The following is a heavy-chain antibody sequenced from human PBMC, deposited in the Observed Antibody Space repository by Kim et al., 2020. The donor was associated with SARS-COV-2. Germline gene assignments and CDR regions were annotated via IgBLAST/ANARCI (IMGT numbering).Heavy chain of an antibody. CDR2: IYYSGST. CDR1: GGSISSGDYY. D-gene: IGHD3-10*01. J-gene: IGHJ4*02. V-gene: IGHV4-30-4*01. CDR3: AREGPYYYGSGSYYPGAVGGSFDY. Sequence: SETLSLTCTVSGGSISSGDYYWSWIRQPPGKGLEWIGYIYYSGSTYYNPSLKSRVTISVDTSKNQFSLKLSSVTAADTAVYYCAREGPYYYGSGSYYPGAVGGSFDYWGQGTLVTVSS.